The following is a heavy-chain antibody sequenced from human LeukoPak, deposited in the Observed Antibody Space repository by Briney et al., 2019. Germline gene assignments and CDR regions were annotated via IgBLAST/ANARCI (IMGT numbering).Heavy chain of an antibody. Sequence: PGGSLRLSCAASGFTFSSYAMSWVRQAPGKGLEWVSAISGSGGSTYYADSVKGRFTISRDNSKNTLHLQMNSLRAEDTAVYYCAKGSSWYDAFDIWGQGTMVTVSS. D-gene: IGHD6-13*01. CDR3: AKGSSWYDAFDI. CDR2: ISGSGGST. CDR1: GFTFSSYA. J-gene: IGHJ3*02. V-gene: IGHV3-23*01.